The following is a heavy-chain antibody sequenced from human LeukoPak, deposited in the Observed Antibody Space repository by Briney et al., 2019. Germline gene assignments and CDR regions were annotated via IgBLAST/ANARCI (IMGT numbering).Heavy chain of an antibody. Sequence: GGSLRLSCAASGFTFSSYAMSWVRQAPGKGLEWVSAISGSGGSTYYADSVKGRFTISRDNSKDTLYLQMNGLRAEDTAVYYCAKSFRGRHYYYGMDVWGQGTTVTVSS. V-gene: IGHV3-23*01. CDR2: ISGSGGST. J-gene: IGHJ6*02. CDR3: AKSFRGRHYYYGMDV. CDR1: GFTFSSYA.